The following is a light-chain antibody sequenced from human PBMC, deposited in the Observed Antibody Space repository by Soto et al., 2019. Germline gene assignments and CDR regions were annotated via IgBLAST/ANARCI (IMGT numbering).Light chain of an antibody. V-gene: IGKV3-11*01. Sequence: ELVLTQSPATLSLSPGERATLSCRASQSVSSYLAWFRQKPAQAPRLLIYDASNRATGIPTRFSGSGSGTDFTLTISSLEPEDFALYYCQQHYSWPYTFGPGTTLDI. J-gene: IGKJ3*01. CDR3: QQHYSWPYT. CDR1: QSVSSY. CDR2: DAS.